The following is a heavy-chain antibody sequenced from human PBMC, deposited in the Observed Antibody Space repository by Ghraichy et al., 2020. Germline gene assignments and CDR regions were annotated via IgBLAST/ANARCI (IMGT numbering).Heavy chain of an antibody. CDR3: ARGAYCSSTSCYNSPTELDY. CDR1: GFTFSSYS. D-gene: IGHD2-2*02. Sequence: LSLTCAASGFTFSSYSMNWVRQAPGKGLEWVSSISSSSSYIYYADSVKGRFTISRDNAKNSLYLQMNSLRAEDTAVYYCARGAYCSSTSCYNSPTELDYWGQGTLVTVSS. CDR2: ISSSSSYI. V-gene: IGHV3-21*01. J-gene: IGHJ4*02.